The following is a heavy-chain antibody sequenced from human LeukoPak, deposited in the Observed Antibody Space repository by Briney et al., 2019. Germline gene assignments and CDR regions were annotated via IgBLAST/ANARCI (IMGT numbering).Heavy chain of an antibody. D-gene: IGHD3/OR15-3a*01. CDR3: ARVWTGYYGPVYFDY. Sequence: ASVKVSCKASGGTFTSYAISWVRQAPGQGLEWMGGIIPIFGTANYAQKFQGRVTITADKSTSTAYMELSSLRSEDTAVYYCARVWTGYYGPVYFDYWGQGTLVTVSS. J-gene: IGHJ4*02. CDR2: IIPIFGTA. V-gene: IGHV1-69*06. CDR1: GGTFTSYA.